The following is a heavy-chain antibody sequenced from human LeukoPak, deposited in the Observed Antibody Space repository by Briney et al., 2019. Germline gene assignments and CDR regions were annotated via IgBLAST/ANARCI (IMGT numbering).Heavy chain of an antibody. Sequence: SETLSLTCTVSGGSISSSSYYWGWIRQPPGKGLEWIGSIYYSGSTYYNPSLKSRVTISVDTSKNQFSLKLSSVTAADTAVYYCARDRGTSSGWYNHPQDAFDIWGQGTMVTVSS. D-gene: IGHD6-19*01. CDR1: GGSISSSSYY. CDR3: ARDRGTSSGWYNHPQDAFDI. CDR2: IYYSGST. J-gene: IGHJ3*02. V-gene: IGHV4-39*07.